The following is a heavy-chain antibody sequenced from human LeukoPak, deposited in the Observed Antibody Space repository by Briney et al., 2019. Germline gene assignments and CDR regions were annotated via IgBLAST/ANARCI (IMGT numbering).Heavy chain of an antibody. CDR3: AKDERYPTPTNPFDY. Sequence: GGSLRLSCAASGFTFSSYSMNWVRQAPGKGLEWVSSISSSSSYIYYADSVKGRFTISRDNAKNSLYLQMNSLRAEDTAVYYCAKDERYPTPTNPFDYWGQGTLVTVSS. D-gene: IGHD3-9*01. CDR1: GFTFSSYS. CDR2: ISSSSSYI. V-gene: IGHV3-21*04. J-gene: IGHJ4*02.